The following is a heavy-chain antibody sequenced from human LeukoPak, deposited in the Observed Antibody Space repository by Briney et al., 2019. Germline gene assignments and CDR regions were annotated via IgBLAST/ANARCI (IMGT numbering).Heavy chain of an antibody. V-gene: IGHV3-33*01. D-gene: IGHD3-10*01. CDR1: GFTFSSYG. CDR2: IWYDGSNK. CDR3: ARDSNSYGSGATIDY. J-gene: IGHJ4*02. Sequence: GGSLRLSCAVSGFTFSSYGMHWVRQAPGKGLEWLTDIWYDGSNKYYTDSVKGRFTISRDNSKNTLYLQMSSLRAEDTAVYYSARDSNSYGSGATIDYWGQGTLVTVSS.